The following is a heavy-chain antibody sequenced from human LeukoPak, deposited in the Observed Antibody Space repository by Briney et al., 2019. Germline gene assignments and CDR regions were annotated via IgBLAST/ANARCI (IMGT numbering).Heavy chain of an antibody. CDR1: GGSISSSSYY. D-gene: IGHD6-13*01. V-gene: IGHV4-39*01. J-gene: IGHJ5*02. Sequence: SETLSLTCTVSGGSISSSSYYWGWIRQPPGKGLEWIGSIYYSGSTYYNPSLKSRVTISVDTSKNQFSLKLSSVTAADTAVYYCARRSSSWYSRFDPWGQGTLATVSS. CDR3: ARRSSSWYSRFDP. CDR2: IYYSGST.